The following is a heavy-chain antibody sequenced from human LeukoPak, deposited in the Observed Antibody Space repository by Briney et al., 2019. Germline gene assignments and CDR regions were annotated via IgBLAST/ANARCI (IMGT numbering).Heavy chain of an antibody. CDR2: INHSGST. Sequence: SETLSLTCAVYGGSFSGYYWSWIRQPPGKGLEWIGEINHSGSTNYNPSLKSRVTISVDTSKNQFSLKLSSVTAADTAVYYCARHVGSYSSFDYWGQGTLVTVSS. CDR3: ARHVGSYSSFDY. J-gene: IGHJ4*02. D-gene: IGHD1-26*01. V-gene: IGHV4-34*01. CDR1: GGSFSGYY.